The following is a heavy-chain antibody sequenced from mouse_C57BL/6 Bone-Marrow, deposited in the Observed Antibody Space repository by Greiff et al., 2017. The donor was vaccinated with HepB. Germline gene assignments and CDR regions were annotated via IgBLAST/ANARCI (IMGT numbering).Heavy chain of an antibody. J-gene: IGHJ1*03. V-gene: IGHV2-5*01. D-gene: IGHD1-1*01. CDR1: GFSLTSYG. CDR2: IWRGGST. Sequence: VQLQESGPGLVQPSQSLSITCTVSGFSLTSYGVHWVRQSPGKGLEWLGVIWRGGSTDYNAAFMSRLSITKDNSKSQVFFKMNSLQADDTAIYYCAKRGTTNLLLDVWGTGTTVTVSS. CDR3: AKRGTTNLLLDV.